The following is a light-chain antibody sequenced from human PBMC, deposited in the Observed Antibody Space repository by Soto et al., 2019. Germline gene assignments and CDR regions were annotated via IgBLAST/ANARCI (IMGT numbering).Light chain of an antibody. CDR1: QGISSA. J-gene: IGKJ1*01. CDR2: DAS. V-gene: IGKV1-13*02. CDR3: QQFNSYPRT. Sequence: ALQLTQSPSSLSASVGDRVTIICRASQGISSALAWYQQKPGKAPKLLIYDASSLESGVPSRFSGSGSGTDFTLTISSLQPEDFATYYCQQFNSYPRTFGQGTKVEIK.